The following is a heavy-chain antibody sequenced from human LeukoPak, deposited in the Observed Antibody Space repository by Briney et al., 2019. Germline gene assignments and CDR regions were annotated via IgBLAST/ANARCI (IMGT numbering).Heavy chain of an antibody. CDR3: ARGYTSSSYCYFNL. Sequence: SETLSLTCTVSDDSIKTYYWSWIRQPPGKGLEWVAYMIHTRTTIYNPSLESRVTISIDKSKKQSPFNLSSVTAEETAIYCCARGYTSSSYCYFNLWGRGTLVTVS. D-gene: IGHD6-13*01. J-gene: IGHJ2*01. CDR2: MIHTRTT. V-gene: IGHV4-59*01. CDR1: DDSIKTYY.